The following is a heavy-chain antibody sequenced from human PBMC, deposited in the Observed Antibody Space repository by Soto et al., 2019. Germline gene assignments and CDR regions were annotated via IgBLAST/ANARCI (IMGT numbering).Heavy chain of an antibody. Sequence: QVQLQQWGAGLLKPSETLSLTCAVYGGSFSGYYWSWIRQPPGKGLEWIGEINHSGSTNYNPALKRRVTISVDTSKNQFSLTLSSVTAADTAVYYCARGGYMVRGAGYFDLWGRGTLVTVSS. V-gene: IGHV4-34*01. J-gene: IGHJ2*01. D-gene: IGHD3-10*01. CDR1: GGSFSGYY. CDR2: INHSGST. CDR3: ARGGYMVRGAGYFDL.